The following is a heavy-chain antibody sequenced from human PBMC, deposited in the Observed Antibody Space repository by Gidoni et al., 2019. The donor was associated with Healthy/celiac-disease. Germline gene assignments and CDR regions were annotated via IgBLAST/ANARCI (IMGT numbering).Heavy chain of an antibody. CDR3: AKDHVDYYGSGIYFWFDP. V-gene: IGHV3-23*01. CDR2: ISGSGGST. Sequence: EVQLLESGGGLVQPGGSLRLSCAASGFTFSSYAMSWVRQAPGKGLEWVSAISGSGGSTYYADSVKGRFTISRDNSKNTLYLQMNSLRAEDTAVYYCAKDHVDYYGSGIYFWFDPWGQGTLVTVSS. CDR1: GFTFSSYA. D-gene: IGHD3-10*01. J-gene: IGHJ5*02.